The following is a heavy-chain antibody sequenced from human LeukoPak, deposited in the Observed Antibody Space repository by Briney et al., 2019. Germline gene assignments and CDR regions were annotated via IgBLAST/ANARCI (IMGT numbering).Heavy chain of an antibody. V-gene: IGHV3-21*01. CDR1: GFTFKTYT. J-gene: IGHJ4*02. CDR3: ARAGLLRFLEWLSPLDY. CDR2: ISSSSSYI. D-gene: IGHD3-3*01. Sequence: GGSLRLSCAASGFTFKTYTMHWVRQAPGMGLEWVSSISSSSSYIFYADSVKGRFTISRDNAKNSLYLQMSSLRAEDAAVYYCARAGLLRFLEWLSPLDYWGQGTLVTVSS.